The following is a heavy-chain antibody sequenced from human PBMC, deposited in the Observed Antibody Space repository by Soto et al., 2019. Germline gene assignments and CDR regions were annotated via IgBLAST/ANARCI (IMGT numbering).Heavy chain of an antibody. J-gene: IGHJ4*02. V-gene: IGHV3-30*18. CDR2: ISYDGSNK. Sequence: GGSLRLSCAASGFTFSSYGMHWVRQAPGKGLEWVAVISYDGSNKYYADSVKGRFTISRDNSKNTLYLQMNSLRAEDTAVYYCAKDLRPYSSGYYYHSWGQGTLVT. CDR3: AKDLRPYSSGYYYHS. CDR1: GFTFSSYG. D-gene: IGHD3-22*01.